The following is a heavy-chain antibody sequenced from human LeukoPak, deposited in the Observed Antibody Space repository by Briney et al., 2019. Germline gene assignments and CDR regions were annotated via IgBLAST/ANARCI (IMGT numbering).Heavy chain of an antibody. D-gene: IGHD6-13*01. Sequence: SETLSLTCTVSGGSISSSSYYWGWIRQPPGKGLEWIGSIYYSGSTYYNPSLKSRVTISVDTSKNQFSLKLSSVTAADTAVYYCARHLGSSSWYATYYFDYWGQGTLVAVSS. J-gene: IGHJ4*02. V-gene: IGHV4-39*01. CDR2: IYYSGST. CDR3: ARHLGSSSWYATYYFDY. CDR1: GGSISSSSYY.